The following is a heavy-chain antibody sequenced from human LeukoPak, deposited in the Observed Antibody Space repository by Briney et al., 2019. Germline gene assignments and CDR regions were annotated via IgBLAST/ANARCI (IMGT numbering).Heavy chain of an antibody. CDR2: IYYSGST. Sequence: PSETLSLTCTVSGGSISSYYWSWIRQPPGKGLEWIGYIYYSGSTNYNPSLKSRVTISVDTSKNQFSLKLSSVTAADTAVYCCARGWGGQLLWFGELWGNWFDPWGQGTLVTVSS. CDR1: GGSISSYY. J-gene: IGHJ5*02. D-gene: IGHD3-10*01. V-gene: IGHV4-59*01. CDR3: ARGWGGQLLWFGELWGNWFDP.